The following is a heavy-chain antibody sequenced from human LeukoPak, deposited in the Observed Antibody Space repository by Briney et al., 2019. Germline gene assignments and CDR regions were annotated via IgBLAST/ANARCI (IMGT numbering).Heavy chain of an antibody. D-gene: IGHD2-2*01. CDR3: ARDSTIVVVPAANLDY. V-gene: IGHV1-46*01. Sequence: ASVTVSCKASGYTFTSYYMHWVRQAPGQGLEWMGIINPSGGSTSYAQKFQGRVTMTRDMSTSTVYMELSSLRSEDTAVYYCARDSTIVVVPAANLDYWGQGTLVTVSS. CDR2: INPSGGST. J-gene: IGHJ4*02. CDR1: GYTFTSYY.